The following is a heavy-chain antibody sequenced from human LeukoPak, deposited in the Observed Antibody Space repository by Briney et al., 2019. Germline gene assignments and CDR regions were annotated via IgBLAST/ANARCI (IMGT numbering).Heavy chain of an antibody. CDR1: GFRFRDSW. CDR2: IHEDAGEK. Sequence: PGGSLSLSCAASGFRFRDSWMTWVRQTPGKGLQWVASIHEDAGEKQYVESVRGRFTISRDNAKNSLYLQMNSLRVEDTAVYYCASSKDHYCHYWGQGTLVTVSS. V-gene: IGHV3-7*05. J-gene: IGHJ4*02. CDR3: ASSKDHYCHY.